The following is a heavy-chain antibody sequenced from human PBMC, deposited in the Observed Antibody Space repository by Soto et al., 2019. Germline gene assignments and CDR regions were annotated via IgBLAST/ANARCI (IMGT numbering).Heavy chain of an antibody. J-gene: IGHJ3*02. Sequence: GGSLRLSCAASGFTFSSYAMHWVRQAPGKGLEWVAVISYDGSNKYYADSVKGRFTISRDNAKNSLYLQMNSLRAEDTAVYYCARESGGVLLWFGKNENAFDIWGQGTMVTVSS. CDR2: ISYDGSNK. CDR1: GFTFSSYA. D-gene: IGHD3-10*01. CDR3: ARESGGVLLWFGKNENAFDI. V-gene: IGHV3-30-3*01.